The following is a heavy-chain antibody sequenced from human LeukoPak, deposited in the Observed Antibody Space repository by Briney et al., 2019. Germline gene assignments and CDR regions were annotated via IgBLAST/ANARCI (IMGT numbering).Heavy chain of an antibody. CDR3: ARATGGSWFDP. V-gene: IGHV4-4*07. D-gene: IGHD1-26*01. J-gene: IGHJ5*02. CDR1: GGSISSYY. CDR2: IYTSGST. Sequence: SETLSLTCTVSGGSISSYYWSWIRQPAGKGLGWIGRIYTSGSTYYNPSLKSRVTISVDTSKNQFSLKLSSVTAADTAVYYCARATGGSWFDPWGQGTLVTVSS.